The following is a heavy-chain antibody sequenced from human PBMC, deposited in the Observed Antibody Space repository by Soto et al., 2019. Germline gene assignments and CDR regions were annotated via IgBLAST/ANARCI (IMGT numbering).Heavy chain of an antibody. J-gene: IGHJ4*02. D-gene: IGHD6-13*01. CDR1: GYTFTNYY. CDR3: ARDFKRYSSPPGPLEY. V-gene: IGHV1-46*01. Sequence: ASVKVSCKASGYTFTNYYMHWVRQAPGQGLEWMGIINPGGGGTTYAQKFQGRVTMTRDTSTSTVYMELSSLRSEDTAVYYCARDFKRYSSPPGPLEYWGLGTLVTVPS. CDR2: INPGGGGT.